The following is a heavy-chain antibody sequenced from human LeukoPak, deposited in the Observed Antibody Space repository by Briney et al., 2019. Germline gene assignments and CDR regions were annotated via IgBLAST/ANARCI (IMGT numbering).Heavy chain of an antibody. J-gene: IGHJ5*02. V-gene: IGHV4-39*01. D-gene: IGHD3-10*01. CDR2: IYYSGST. Sequence: KTSETLSLTCTVSGGSISSSSYYWGWIRQPPGKGLEWIGSIYYSGSTYYNPSLKSRVTISVDTSKNQFSLKLSSVTAADTAVCYCARHGGWFDPWGQGTLVTVSS. CDR1: GGSISSSSYY. CDR3: ARHGGWFDP.